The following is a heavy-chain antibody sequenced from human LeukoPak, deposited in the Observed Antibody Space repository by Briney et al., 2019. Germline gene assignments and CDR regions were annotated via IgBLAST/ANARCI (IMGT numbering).Heavy chain of an antibody. Sequence: ASVKVSCKASGSTFNKYIIHWVRQAPGQGCEWVGGIDPNGGRTFHAQKFQDRVTLTRDLSPTTVYMELSSLREEDTAVYYCMRALTISGIGPPPAWGQGTLLTVSS. CDR2: IDPNGGRT. J-gene: IGHJ5*02. CDR1: GSTFNKYI. CDR3: MRALTISGIGPPPA. V-gene: IGHV1-46*02. D-gene: IGHD3-3*01.